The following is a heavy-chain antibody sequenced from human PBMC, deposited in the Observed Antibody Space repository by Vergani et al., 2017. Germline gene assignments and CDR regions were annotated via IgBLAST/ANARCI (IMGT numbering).Heavy chain of an antibody. CDR2: IYYSENK. Sequence: QLQLQESGPGLVKPSETLSLTCTVSGGSITYGAFYWGWIRQSPGKGLEWIGSIYYSENKFYNPSLESRVTLSIDTTKNQFSLKLNSVTAADTAMYYCARMGGYDEGDAFRIGYFDSWVPGILVTVSS. V-gene: IGHV4-39*07. CDR3: ARMGGYDEGDAFRIGYFDS. J-gene: IGHJ4*02. CDR1: GGSITYGAFY. D-gene: IGHD3-22*01.